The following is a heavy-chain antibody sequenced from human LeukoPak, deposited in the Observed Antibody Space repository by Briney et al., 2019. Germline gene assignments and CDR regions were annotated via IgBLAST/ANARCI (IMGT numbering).Heavy chain of an antibody. J-gene: IGHJ3*02. V-gene: IGHV3-21*04. Sequence: GGSLRLSCAASGFTFTSYSMNWVRQAPGKGLEWVSSISSSSSYIYYTDSVKGRFTISRDNAKNSLYLQMNSLRAEDTAVYYCARYDSSGPNAFDIWGQGTMVTVSS. D-gene: IGHD3-22*01. CDR2: ISSSSSYI. CDR3: ARYDSSGPNAFDI. CDR1: GFTFTSYS.